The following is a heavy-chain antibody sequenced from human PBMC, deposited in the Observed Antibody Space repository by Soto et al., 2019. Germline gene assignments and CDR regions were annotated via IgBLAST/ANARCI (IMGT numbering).Heavy chain of an antibody. CDR1: GYSFTSYW. Sequence: RGESLKISCKGSGYSFTSYWIGWVRQMPGKGLEWMGIVYPSDSDTRYSPSFQDQVTISADKSITTAYLQWSSLKASDTAMYYCATEIAVAGFDYWGQGTLVTVSS. V-gene: IGHV5-51*01. D-gene: IGHD6-19*01. J-gene: IGHJ4*02. CDR3: ATEIAVAGFDY. CDR2: VYPSDSDT.